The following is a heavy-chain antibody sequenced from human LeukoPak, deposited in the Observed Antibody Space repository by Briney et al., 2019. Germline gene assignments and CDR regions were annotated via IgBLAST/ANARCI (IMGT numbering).Heavy chain of an antibody. V-gene: IGHV3-23*01. D-gene: IGHD4-17*01. J-gene: IGHJ5*02. Sequence: AGGSLRLSCAASGFTFSSYAMSWVRQAPGKGPEWVSAISGAGGRTYYADSVKGRSTISRDNSKNTLYLQMDSLRAEDTAVYYCAKDRADNGDRLRFDPWGQGTLVTVSS. CDR2: ISGAGGRT. CDR1: GFTFSSYA. CDR3: AKDRADNGDRLRFDP.